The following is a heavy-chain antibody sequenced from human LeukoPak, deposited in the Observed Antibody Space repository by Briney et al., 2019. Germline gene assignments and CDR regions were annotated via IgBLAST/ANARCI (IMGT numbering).Heavy chain of an antibody. V-gene: IGHV4-61*02. Sequence: PSETLSLTCTVSGGSISSGSYYWSWIRQPAGKGLEWIGRIYTSGSTNYNPSLKSRVTISVDTSKNQFSLKLSSVTAADTAVCYCARDLYDYYFDYWGQGTLVTVSS. J-gene: IGHJ4*02. D-gene: IGHD2-8*01. CDR1: GGSISSGSYY. CDR2: IYTSGST. CDR3: ARDLYDYYFDY.